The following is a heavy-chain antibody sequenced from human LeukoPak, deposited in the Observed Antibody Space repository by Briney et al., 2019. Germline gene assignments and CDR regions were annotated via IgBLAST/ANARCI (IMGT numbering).Heavy chain of an antibody. J-gene: IGHJ4*02. CDR1: GFTFSSYS. CDR3: AKDRDKFWSGSQV. CDR2: ISYDGSNK. Sequence: GGSLRLSCAASGFTFSSYSMNWVRQAPGKGLEWVAVISYDGSNKYYGDSVKGRFTISRDNSKSALYLQMNSLRTEDTAVYYCAKDRDKFWSGSQVWGQGTLVTVSS. D-gene: IGHD3-3*01. V-gene: IGHV3-30*18.